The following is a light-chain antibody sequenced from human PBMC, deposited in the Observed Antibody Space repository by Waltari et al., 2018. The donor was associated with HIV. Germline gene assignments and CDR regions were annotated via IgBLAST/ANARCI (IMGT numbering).Light chain of an antibody. Sequence: SVLTQPPSAAGTPGQRVTISCSGSSSNIGFSSINWYQQFPGTAPKLLIYSDNQRPSGVPDRFSGSKSGSSASLAISGLQSEDEAGYYCATWDASLNGWIFGGGTKLTVL. V-gene: IGLV1-44*01. CDR1: SSNIGFSS. CDR2: SDN. J-gene: IGLJ2*01. CDR3: ATWDASLNGWI.